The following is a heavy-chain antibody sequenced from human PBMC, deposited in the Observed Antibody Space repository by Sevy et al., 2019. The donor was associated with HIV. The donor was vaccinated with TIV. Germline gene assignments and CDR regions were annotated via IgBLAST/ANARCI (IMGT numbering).Heavy chain of an antibody. D-gene: IGHD2-8*01. V-gene: IGHV1-2*02. J-gene: IGHJ4*02. CDR2: INGKSGDT. Sequence: ASVKVSCKASGYIFSNYHIHWARQAPGQRLEWMGWINGKSGDTEYAEKFQGRVTMSRDTSISTAYMELTRLQSDDTAVYYCAKDGVGWCAFFDHWGQGTLVTVSS. CDR1: GYIFSNYH. CDR3: AKDGVGWCAFFDH.